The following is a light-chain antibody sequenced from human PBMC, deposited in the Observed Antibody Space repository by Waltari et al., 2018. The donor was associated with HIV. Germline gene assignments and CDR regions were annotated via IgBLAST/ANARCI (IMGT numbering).Light chain of an antibody. CDR2: EVV. J-gene: IGLJ2*01. CDR3: CSYTTSSTFL. V-gene: IGLV2-14*01. Sequence: QSTLTQPASVSGSPGQSITISCPGTGSDVGVYNFVSWYQHHPGKAPKLLIYEVVNRPSGVSDRFSGSKSGNTASLTISGLQADDEADYYCCSYTTSSTFLFGGGTKLTVL. CDR1: GSDVGVYNF.